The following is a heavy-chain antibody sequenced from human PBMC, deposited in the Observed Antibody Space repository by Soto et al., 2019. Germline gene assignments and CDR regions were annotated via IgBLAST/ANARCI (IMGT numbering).Heavy chain of an antibody. V-gene: IGHV1-2*02. J-gene: IGHJ3*02. CDR1: GYTFTGYY. CDR2: INPNSGGT. D-gene: IGHD1-26*01. Sequence: ASVKDSCKASGYTFTGYYMHWVRQAPGQGLEGMGWINPNSGGTNYAQKFQGRVTMTRDTSISTAYMELSRLRSDDTAVYHCARGHTLIRGATTISRPDAFDIWGKGPMVTVSS. CDR3: ARGHTLIRGATTISRPDAFDI.